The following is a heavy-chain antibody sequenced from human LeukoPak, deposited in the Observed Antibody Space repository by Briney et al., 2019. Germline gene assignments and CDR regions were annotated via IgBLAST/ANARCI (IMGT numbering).Heavy chain of an antibody. Sequence: GASVKVSCKASGGTFSSYAISWVRQAPGQGLEWMGRIIPIFGTANYAQKFQGRVTITTDESTSTAYMELSSLRSEDTAVYYCAREDSSGWSQFDCWGQGTLVTVSS. D-gene: IGHD6-19*01. V-gene: IGHV1-69*05. CDR1: GGTFSSYA. CDR3: AREDSSGWSQFDC. J-gene: IGHJ4*02. CDR2: IIPIFGTA.